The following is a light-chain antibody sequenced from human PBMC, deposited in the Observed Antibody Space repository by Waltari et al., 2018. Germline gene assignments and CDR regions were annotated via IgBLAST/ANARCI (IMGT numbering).Light chain of an antibody. V-gene: IGLV1-44*01. CDR3: ATGDNSLEGWL. J-gene: IGLJ2*01. CDR2: SVD. CDR1: SNT. Sequence: QSVLTQPPSASGTPGQSIIISCSSTSNTVNWFQQVPGAAPKLLIFSVDQRPSGFPARFSGSRSGTAASLAISGLHSEDESDYYCATGDNSLEGWLFGGGTKVTV.